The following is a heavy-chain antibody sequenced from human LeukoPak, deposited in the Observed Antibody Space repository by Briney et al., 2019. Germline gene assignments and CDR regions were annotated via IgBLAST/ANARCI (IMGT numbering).Heavy chain of an antibody. V-gene: IGHV1-69*01. CDR3: ARTPTRVGATDGYYYYYGMDV. D-gene: IGHD1-26*01. J-gene: IGHJ6*02. Sequence: ASVKVSCKASGGTFSSYAISWVRQAPGQGLEWMGGIIPIFGTANYAQKFQGRVTITADESTSTAYMELSSLRSGDTAVYYCARTPTRVGATDGYYYYYGMDVWGQGTTVTVSS. CDR2: IIPIFGTA. CDR1: GGTFSSYA.